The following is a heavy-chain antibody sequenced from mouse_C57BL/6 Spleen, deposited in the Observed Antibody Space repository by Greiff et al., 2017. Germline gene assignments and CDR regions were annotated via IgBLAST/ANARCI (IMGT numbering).Heavy chain of an antibody. V-gene: IGHV2-9-1*01. CDR3: ARDYEAMDY. D-gene: IGHD1-1*01. CDR1: GFSLTSYA. J-gene: IGHJ4*01. Sequence: VKLMESGPGLVAPSQSLSITCTVSGFSLTSYAISWVRPPPGTGLEWLGVIWTGGGTNYNSALKSRLSISKDNSKSQVFLKMNSLQTDDTARYYCARDYEAMDYWGQGTSVTVSS. CDR2: IWTGGGT.